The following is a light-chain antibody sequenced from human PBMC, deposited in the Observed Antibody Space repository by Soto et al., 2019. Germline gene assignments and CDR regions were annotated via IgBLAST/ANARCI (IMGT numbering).Light chain of an antibody. CDR3: QPYNDWPPVT. Sequence: EIVMTQSPATLSVSPGERATLSCRASQSVSGNLAWYQQKPGQAPRLLIYGASTRATGIPARFSGSGSGTEFNFAISSLQSEDFAVYYCQPYNDWPPVTFGGGTKVEIK. J-gene: IGKJ4*01. CDR2: GAS. V-gene: IGKV3-15*01. CDR1: QSVSGN.